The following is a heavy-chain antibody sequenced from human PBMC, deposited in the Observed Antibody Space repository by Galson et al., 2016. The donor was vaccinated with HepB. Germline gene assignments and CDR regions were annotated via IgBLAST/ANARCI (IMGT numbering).Heavy chain of an antibody. CDR2: LYGGGGT. Sequence: SLRLSCAVSGFRVSAHHVGWFRQAPGKGLECVSVLYGGGGTYHTDSVKGRFSVSRDNSKNIVYLQMNSLKAEDTAVYYCTRCRTSCSTFDYWGQGTLVTVSS. CDR3: TRCRTSCSTFDY. V-gene: IGHV3-53*01. D-gene: IGHD2-2*01. CDR1: GFRVSAHH. J-gene: IGHJ4*02.